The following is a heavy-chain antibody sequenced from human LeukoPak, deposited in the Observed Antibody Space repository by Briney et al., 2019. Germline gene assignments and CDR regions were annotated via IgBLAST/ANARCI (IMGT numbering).Heavy chain of an antibody. V-gene: IGHV4-34*01. CDR1: GGSFSGYY. CDR3: ARRPIAARLSRSYYYMDV. Sequence: PSETLSLTCAVYGGSFSGYYWSWLRQPPGKGLEWIGEINHSGSTNYNPSLKSRVTISVDTSKNQSSLKLSSVTAADTAVYYCARRPIAARLSRSYYYMDVWGKGTTVTVSS. D-gene: IGHD6-6*01. CDR2: INHSGST. J-gene: IGHJ6*03.